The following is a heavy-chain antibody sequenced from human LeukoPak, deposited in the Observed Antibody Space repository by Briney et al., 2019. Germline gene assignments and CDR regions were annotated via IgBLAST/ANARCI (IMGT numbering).Heavy chain of an antibody. CDR3: AKDLGGSATTV. CDR1: GFTFEDHV. J-gene: IGHJ4*02. Sequence: GRSLRLSCAASGFTFEDHVMHWVRQAPGKGLEWVSSISWSGDRMGYADAVKGRFTISRDNAKISLFLQMNSLRVEDTALYYCAKDLGGSATTVWGQGTLVTVSS. V-gene: IGHV3-9*01. D-gene: IGHD2-2*01. CDR2: ISWSGDRM.